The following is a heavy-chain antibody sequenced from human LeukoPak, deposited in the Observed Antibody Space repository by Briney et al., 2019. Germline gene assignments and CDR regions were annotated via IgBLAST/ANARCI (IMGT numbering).Heavy chain of an antibody. CDR3: ARRSSLSWPFDI. D-gene: IGHD5-12*01. CDR1: GYSFTNNW. J-gene: IGHJ3*02. V-gene: IGHV5-51*01. Sequence: GESLKISCKGSGYSFTNNWIGWVRQMPGKSLEWMGIIYPDASDITYSPSFQGQVTISADKSISLAYLKWNSLNASDTAMYYCARRSSLSWPFDIWGQGTMVTVSS. CDR2: IYPDASDI.